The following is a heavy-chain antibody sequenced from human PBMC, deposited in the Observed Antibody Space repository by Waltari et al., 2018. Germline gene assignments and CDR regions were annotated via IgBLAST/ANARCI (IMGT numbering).Heavy chain of an antibody. CDR3: ARGDGGSGLGASDI. CDR2: IWYDGSNK. V-gene: IGHV3-33*01. D-gene: IGHD3-3*01. Sequence: VQLVESGGGVVQSGRSLRLSCVGSGFTFTNPGMNWVRQAPGKGLEWVAVIWYDGSNKNYVDSVKGRFTISRDNSKNTMYLEMNRLRAEDTAVYFCARGDGGSGLGASDIWGQGTMVTVSS. CDR1: GFTFTNPG. J-gene: IGHJ3*02.